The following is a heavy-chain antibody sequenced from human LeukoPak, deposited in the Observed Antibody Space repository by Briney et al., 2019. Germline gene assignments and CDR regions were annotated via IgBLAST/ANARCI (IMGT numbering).Heavy chain of an antibody. CDR3: ARDYCSSTSCLFDY. CDR1: GYTFTGYH. Sequence: ASVKVSCKASGYTFTGYHMHWVRQAPGQGLEWMGRINPNSGDTNYAQKFQGRVAMTRDTSISTAYMELSRLRSDDTAVYYCARDYCSSTSCLFDYWGQGTLVTVSS. J-gene: IGHJ4*02. CDR2: INPNSGDT. V-gene: IGHV1-2*06. D-gene: IGHD2-2*01.